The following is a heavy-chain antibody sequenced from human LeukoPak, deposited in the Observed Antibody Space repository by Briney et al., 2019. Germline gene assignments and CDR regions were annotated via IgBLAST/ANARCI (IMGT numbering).Heavy chain of an antibody. CDR3: ARGITTDY. CDR1: GFTFGSYW. CDR2: IKQDGSEK. D-gene: IGHD1-26*01. V-gene: IGHV3-7*04. J-gene: IGHJ4*02. Sequence: GGSLRLSCAASGFTFGSYWMSWVRQAPGKGLECVANIKQDGSEKNYVDSVKGRFTISRDNAKNSVYLQVNSLRAEDTAVYYCARGITTDYWGQGTLVTVSS.